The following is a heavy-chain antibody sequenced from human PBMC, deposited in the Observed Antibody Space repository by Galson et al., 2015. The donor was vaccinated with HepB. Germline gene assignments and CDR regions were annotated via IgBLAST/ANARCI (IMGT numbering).Heavy chain of an antibody. J-gene: IGHJ4*02. CDR1: GFTFGSCG. Sequence: SLRLSCAASGFTFGSCGMTWVRQAPAKGLEWVSTISAGGSTTFYADSVKGRFTISRDKSQNTLFLQMDNLRAEDTALYYCAKTNTSSSTWIDYWGQGTLVTVSS. CDR2: ISAGGSTT. D-gene: IGHD6-6*01. V-gene: IGHV3-23*01. CDR3: AKTNTSSSTWIDY.